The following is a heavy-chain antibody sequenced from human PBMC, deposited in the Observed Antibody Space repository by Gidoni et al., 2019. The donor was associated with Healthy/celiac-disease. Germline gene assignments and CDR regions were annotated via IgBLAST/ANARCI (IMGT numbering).Heavy chain of an antibody. J-gene: IGHJ4*02. D-gene: IGHD2-21*02. CDR1: GFTFSSYG. CDR2: IWHDGSNK. CDR3: ARATVVVTAMDY. V-gene: IGHV3-33*01. Sequence: QVQLVASGGGVVQPARSLRLSCAASGFTFSSYGMHWVRQAPGKGREWVAVIWHDGSNKYYADCVKGRFTISRDNSKNTLYLQMNSLRAEDTAVYYCARATVVVTAMDYWGQGTLVTVSS.